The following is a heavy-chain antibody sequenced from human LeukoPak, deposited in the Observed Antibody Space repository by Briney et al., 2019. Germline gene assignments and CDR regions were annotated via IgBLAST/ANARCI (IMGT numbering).Heavy chain of an antibody. V-gene: IGHV1-18*04. CDR3: ARVGGSYLNYFDY. Sequence: GASVKVSCKGSGYTFTNYGISWVRQAPGQGLEGMGWISAYNGNTKYAQKLQGRVTMTTGTSTSTAYMELRSLRSDDTAVYYCARVGGSYLNYFDYWGQGTLVTVSS. D-gene: IGHD1-26*01. CDR2: ISAYNGNT. CDR1: GYTFTNYG. J-gene: IGHJ4*02.